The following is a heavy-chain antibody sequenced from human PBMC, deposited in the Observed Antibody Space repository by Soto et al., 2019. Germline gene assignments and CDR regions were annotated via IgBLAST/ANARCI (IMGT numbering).Heavy chain of an antibody. Sequence: PGESLKISCNGSGYSFTIYWIGWVRQMPGKGLEWMGIIYPGDSDTRYSPSFQGQVTISADKSISTAYLQWSSLKASDTAMYYCARVHDFWSGYHLRYYYYGMDVWGQGTTVTVSS. CDR3: ARVHDFWSGYHLRYYYYGMDV. J-gene: IGHJ6*02. V-gene: IGHV5-51*01. D-gene: IGHD3-3*01. CDR1: GYSFTIYW. CDR2: IYPGDSDT.